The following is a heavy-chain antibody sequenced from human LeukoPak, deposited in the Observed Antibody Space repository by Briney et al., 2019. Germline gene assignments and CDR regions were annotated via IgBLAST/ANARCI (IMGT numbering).Heavy chain of an antibody. CDR3: ARANGMDV. V-gene: IGHV3-48*02. CDR1: GFTFSSYS. Sequence: GGSLRLSCAVSGFTFSSYSLNWVRQAPGKGLEWLSYISSTSSTIYYADSVRGRFTISRDNAKKSLYLQMNSLRDEDTAVYYCARANGMDVWGQGTLVTVSS. CDR2: ISSTSSTI. J-gene: IGHJ6*02.